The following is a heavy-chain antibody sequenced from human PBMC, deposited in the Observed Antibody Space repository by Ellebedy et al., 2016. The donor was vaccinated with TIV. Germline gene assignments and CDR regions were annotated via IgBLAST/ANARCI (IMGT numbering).Heavy chain of an antibody. Sequence: GESLKISCAASGFTFNNYAMSWVRQAPGKGLEWVANIKGDESVAYYGDSVRGRFTISRDNAKNSLFLEMHTLRAEDTAVYYCARVRDAYDTNDSWGQGTLVAVPS. V-gene: IGHV3-7*01. CDR3: ARVRDAYDTNDS. CDR2: IKGDESVA. J-gene: IGHJ5*01. D-gene: IGHD5-12*01. CDR1: GFTFNNYA.